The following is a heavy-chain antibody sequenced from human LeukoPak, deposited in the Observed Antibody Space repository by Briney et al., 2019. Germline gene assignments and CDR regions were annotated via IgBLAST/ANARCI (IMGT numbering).Heavy chain of an antibody. CDR1: GGSISGYY. Sequence: SETLSLTCSVSGGSISGYYWTWIPQPAGKGREWIGRVYTSGSTHYNPSLKTRLTMSVDTSKNQFSLKLSSVTAADTAVYYCARLITGTTTAFDIWGQGTMVTVSS. CDR2: VYTSGST. CDR3: ARLITGTTTAFDI. V-gene: IGHV4-4*07. D-gene: IGHD1-7*01. J-gene: IGHJ3*02.